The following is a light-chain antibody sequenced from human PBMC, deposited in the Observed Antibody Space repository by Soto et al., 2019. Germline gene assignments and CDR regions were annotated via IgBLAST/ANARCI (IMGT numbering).Light chain of an antibody. J-gene: IGKJ1*01. CDR3: QQYYSSWT. CDR1: QSISNTF. CDR2: GAS. V-gene: IGKV3-20*01. Sequence: EIVLTQSPGTLSLSPGEGATLSCRASQSISNTFLAWYQQRPGQAPRILIYGASRRATGTPDRFSGSGSGTDFTLTISRLEPEDFALYYCQQYYSSWTFGQGTKVEMK.